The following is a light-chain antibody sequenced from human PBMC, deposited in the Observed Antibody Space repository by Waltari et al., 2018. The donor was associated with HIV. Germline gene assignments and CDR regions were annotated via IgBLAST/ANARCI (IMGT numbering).Light chain of an antibody. Sequence: QSVLTQPPSASGTPGQRVTISCSGSSSNIGTNTVHWYQHLPGSAPNLLIYSNNPRPAGGPDRFAASKSGTSASLAISGLRSEDEAEYYCAAWDENLNGLFGGGTKLTVL. J-gene: IGLJ3*02. CDR3: AAWDENLNGL. CDR1: SSNIGTNT. V-gene: IGLV1-44*01. CDR2: SNN.